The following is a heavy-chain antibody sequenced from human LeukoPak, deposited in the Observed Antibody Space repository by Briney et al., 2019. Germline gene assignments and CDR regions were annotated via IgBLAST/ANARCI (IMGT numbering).Heavy chain of an antibody. CDR2: IIPILNIA. CDR1: GGTFSSYG. V-gene: IGHV1-69*04. J-gene: IGHJ4*02. D-gene: IGHD3-10*01. CDR3: ARVAGSPYDY. Sequence: GSSVKVSCKASGGTFSSYGIIWVRQAPGQGLEWMGRIIPILNIADYAQKFQGRVTITADTSTSTAYMELSSLRSEDTAVYYCARVAGSPYDYWGQGTLVTVSS.